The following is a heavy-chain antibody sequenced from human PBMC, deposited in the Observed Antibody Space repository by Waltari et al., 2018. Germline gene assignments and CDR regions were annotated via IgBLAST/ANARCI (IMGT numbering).Heavy chain of an antibody. CDR1: GGSISSSNW. CDR3: ARDQRDYYDSSGYYYFDY. Sequence: QVQLQESGPGLVKPSGTLSLTCAVSGGSISSSNWWSWVRQPPGKGLEWIGEIYHSWSTNYNPSLKSRVTISVDKSKNQFSLKLSSVTAADTAVYYCARDQRDYYDSSGYYYFDYWGQGTLVTVSS. J-gene: IGHJ4*02. D-gene: IGHD3-22*01. V-gene: IGHV4-4*02. CDR2: IYHSWST.